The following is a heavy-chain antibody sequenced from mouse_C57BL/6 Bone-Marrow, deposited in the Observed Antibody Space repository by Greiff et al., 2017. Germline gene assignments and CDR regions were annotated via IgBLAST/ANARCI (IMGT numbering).Heavy chain of an antibody. D-gene: IGHD1-1*01. V-gene: IGHV1-52*01. CDR2: IDPSDSET. Sequence: QVQLQQPGAELVRPGSSVKLSCKASGYTFTSYWMHWVKQRPLQGLEWIGNIDPSDSETHYNQKFKDKATLTVDTSSSTAYMQLSRLTSEDSAVYYCAREGFTTVIATRSMDYWGQGTSVTVSA. CDR3: AREGFTTVIATRSMDY. CDR1: GYTFTSYW. J-gene: IGHJ4*01.